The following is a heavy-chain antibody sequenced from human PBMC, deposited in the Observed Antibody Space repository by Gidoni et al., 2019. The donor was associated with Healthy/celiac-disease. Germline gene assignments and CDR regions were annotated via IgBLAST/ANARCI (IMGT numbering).Heavy chain of an antibody. D-gene: IGHD6-13*01. J-gene: IGHJ3*02. CDR1: GGSISSYY. CDR2: IYYSGST. V-gene: IGHV4-59*01. CDR3: ARVISSSWYLHAFDI. Sequence: QVQLQESGPGLVQPSETLSLTCTVSGGSISSYYWSWIRQPPGKGLEWIGYIYYSGSTNYNPSLKSRVTISVDTSKNQFSLKLSSVTAADTAVYYCARVISSSWYLHAFDIWGQGTMVTVSS.